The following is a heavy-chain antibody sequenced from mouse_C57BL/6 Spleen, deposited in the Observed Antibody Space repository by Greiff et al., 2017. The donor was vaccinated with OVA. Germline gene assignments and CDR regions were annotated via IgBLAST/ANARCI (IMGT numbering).Heavy chain of an antibody. CDR2: IWSGGST. CDR1: GFSLNSYG. D-gene: IGHD3-3*01. J-gene: IGHJ2*01. CDR3: ARNRDYFDY. V-gene: IGHV2-2*01. Sequence: VKLQESGPGLVQPSQSLSITCTVSGFSLNSYGVHWVRQSPGKGLEWLGVIWSGGSTDYNAAFISRLSISKDNSTSQVFFKMNSLQADDTAIYYCARNRDYFDYWGQGTTLTVSS.